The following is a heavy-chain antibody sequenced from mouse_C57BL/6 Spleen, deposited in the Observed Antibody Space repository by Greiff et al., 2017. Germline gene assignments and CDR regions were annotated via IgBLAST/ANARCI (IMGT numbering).Heavy chain of an antibody. V-gene: IGHV1-55*01. CDR1: GYTFTSYW. Sequence: QVQLQQPGAELVKPGASVKMSCKASGYTFTSYWITWVKQRPGQGLEWIGDIYPGSGSTNYNETFKSKATLTVDTSASTAYMQLSSLTSEDSAVYYCAREGPYYDYDYFDYWGQGTTLTVSS. CDR2: IYPGSGST. D-gene: IGHD2-4*01. CDR3: AREGPYYDYDYFDY. J-gene: IGHJ2*01.